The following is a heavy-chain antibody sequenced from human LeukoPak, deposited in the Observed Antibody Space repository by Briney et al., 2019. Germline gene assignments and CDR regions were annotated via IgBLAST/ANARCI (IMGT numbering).Heavy chain of an antibody. D-gene: IGHD2-21*01. CDR2: INTDSSDI. J-gene: IGHJ4*02. CDR3: ARDTFHPGLIDS. CDR1: GFTFSRYA. Sequence: PGGCLRLSCAASGFTFSRYAMNWVRQAPGKGLEWVSYINTDSSDIHYADSVKGRFTISRDNARNTLYLQLSSLRAEDSAVYYCARDTFHPGLIDSWGQGTLVTVSS. V-gene: IGHV3-21*05.